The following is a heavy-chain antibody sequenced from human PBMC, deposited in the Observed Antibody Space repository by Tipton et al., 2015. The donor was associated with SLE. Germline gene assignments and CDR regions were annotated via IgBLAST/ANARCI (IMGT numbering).Heavy chain of an antibody. D-gene: IGHD3-22*01. J-gene: IGHJ4*02. V-gene: IGHV4-31*03. Sequence: TLSLTCTVSGGFISSGGYYWSWIRQHPGKGLEWIGYIYYSGSTYYNPSLKSRVTISVDTSKNQFSLKLSSVTAADTAVYYCAREAHYYDSSGTLTGYWGQGTLVTVSS. CDR2: IYYSGST. CDR1: GGFISSGGYY. CDR3: AREAHYYDSSGTLTGY.